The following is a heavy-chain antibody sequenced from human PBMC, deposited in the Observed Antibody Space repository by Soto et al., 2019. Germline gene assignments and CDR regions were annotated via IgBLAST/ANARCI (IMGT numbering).Heavy chain of an antibody. J-gene: IGHJ3*02. CDR1: GGSISSSSYY. Sequence: PSETLSLTCTVSGGSISSSSYYWGWIRQPPGKGLEWIGSIYYSGSTYYNPSLKSRVTISVDTSKNQFSLKLSSVTAADTAVYYCARPNCSGGSCYGLYNAFDIWGQGTMVTVSS. D-gene: IGHD2-15*01. CDR3: ARPNCSGGSCYGLYNAFDI. CDR2: IYYSGST. V-gene: IGHV4-39*01.